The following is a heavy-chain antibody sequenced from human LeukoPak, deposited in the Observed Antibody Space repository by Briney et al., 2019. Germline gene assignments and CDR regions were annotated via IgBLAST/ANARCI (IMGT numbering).Heavy chain of an antibody. CDR1: GGSFSGYY. Sequence: PSETLSLTCAVYGGSFSGYYWSWIRQPPGKGLEWIGEINHSGSTNYNPSLKSRVTISVDTSKNLFSLKLSSVTAADTAVYYCARVLSIAAAETYYMDVWGKGTTVTVSS. D-gene: IGHD6-13*01. CDR2: INHSGST. V-gene: IGHV4-34*01. J-gene: IGHJ6*03. CDR3: ARVLSIAAAETYYMDV.